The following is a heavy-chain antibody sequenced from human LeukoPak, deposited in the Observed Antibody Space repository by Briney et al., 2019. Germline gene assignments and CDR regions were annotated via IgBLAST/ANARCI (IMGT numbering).Heavy chain of an antibody. J-gene: IGHJ5*02. CDR2: IYHSGST. V-gene: IGHV4-39*07. CDR3: ARVRGYYDSSGYQNWFDP. D-gene: IGHD3-22*01. CDR1: GGSISSSGYY. Sequence: SETLSLTCTVPGGSISSSGYYWGWIRQPPGKGLEWIGSIYHSGSTCYNPSLKSRVTISVDTSKNQFSLKLSSVTAADTAVYYCARVRGYYDSSGYQNWFDPWGQGTLVTVSS.